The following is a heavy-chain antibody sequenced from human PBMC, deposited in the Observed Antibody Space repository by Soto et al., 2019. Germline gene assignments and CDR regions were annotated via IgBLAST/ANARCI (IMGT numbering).Heavy chain of an antibody. CDR3: ASVIRGSYGSPDD. CDR1: GYTFTSYG. V-gene: IGHV1-18*01. Sequence: AASVKVSCKASGYTFTSYGISWVRQAPGQGLEWMGWISANNGNTNYAQKLQGRVTMTTDTSTTTAYMELRSLTSDDTAVYYCASVIRGSYGSPDDWGQGTLVTVSS. J-gene: IGHJ4*02. D-gene: IGHD5-18*01. CDR2: ISANNGNT.